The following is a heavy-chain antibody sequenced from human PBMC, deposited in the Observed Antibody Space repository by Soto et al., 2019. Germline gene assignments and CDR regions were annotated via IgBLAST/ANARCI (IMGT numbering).Heavy chain of an antibody. V-gene: IGHV3-33*01. CDR1: GFTFSNYG. J-gene: IGHJ6*02. CDR2: VWYDGSEK. Sequence: QVQLVESGGGVVQPWGSLRLSCSASGFTFSNYGMHWVRQTPGMGLEWIAVVWYDGSEKYYADSVKGRFAISRDNSKNTLFLQMIGLRVEDTAVYYCARSKLSGSPSHYFFYYGLDVWGQGTTVTVSS. CDR3: ARSKLSGSPSHYFFYYGLDV. D-gene: IGHD3-3*01.